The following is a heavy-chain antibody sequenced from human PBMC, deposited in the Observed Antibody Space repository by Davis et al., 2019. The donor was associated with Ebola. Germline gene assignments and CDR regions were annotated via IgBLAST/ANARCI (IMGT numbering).Heavy chain of an antibody. CDR3: ARLPRGYFDQGYGLDV. CDR2: IYPRDSDT. Sequence: GESLKISCKGSGYTFSNNWIAWVRQMPGKGLEWMGIIYPRDSDTRYSPSFQGQVTISVDKSLSITYLQWSTLKASDTAMYYCARLPRGYFDQGYGLDVWGQGTTVTVSS. D-gene: IGHD2/OR15-2a*01. V-gene: IGHV5-51*01. CDR1: GYTFSNNW. J-gene: IGHJ6*02.